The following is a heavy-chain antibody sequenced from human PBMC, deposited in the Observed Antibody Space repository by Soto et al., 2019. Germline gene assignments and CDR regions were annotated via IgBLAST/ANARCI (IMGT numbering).Heavy chain of an antibody. Sequence: SETLSLTCTVSGGSISSYYLSWIRQPPGKGLEWIGYIYYSGSTNYNPSLKSRVTISVDTSKNQFSLKLSSVTAADTAVYYCARGSPHSYSSGWSPDYWGQGTLVTVSS. CDR3: ARGSPHSYSSGWSPDY. J-gene: IGHJ4*02. D-gene: IGHD6-19*01. CDR1: GGSISSYY. CDR2: IYYSGST. V-gene: IGHV4-59*01.